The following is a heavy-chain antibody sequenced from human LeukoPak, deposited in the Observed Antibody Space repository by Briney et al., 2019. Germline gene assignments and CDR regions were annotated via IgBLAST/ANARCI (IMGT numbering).Heavy chain of an antibody. J-gene: IGHJ4*02. D-gene: IGHD3-22*01. CDR1: GFTFSSYA. CDR3: AKTEGITMIVVVITTLYYFDY. CDR2: ISGSGGST. V-gene: IGHV3-23*01. Sequence: GGSLRLSCAASGFTFSSYAMSWVRQAPGKGLEWVSAISGSGGSTYYADSVKGRFTISRDNSENTLYLQMNSLRAEDTAVYYCAKTEGITMIVVVITTLYYFDYWGQGTLVTVSS.